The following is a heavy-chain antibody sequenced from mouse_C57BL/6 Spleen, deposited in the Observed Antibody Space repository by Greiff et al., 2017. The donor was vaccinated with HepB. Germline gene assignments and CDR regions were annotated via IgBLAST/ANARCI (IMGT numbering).Heavy chain of an antibody. CDR3: VRHGLYDGYYVFAY. CDR1: GFSFNTYA. CDR2: IRSKSNNYAT. V-gene: IGHV10-1*01. J-gene: IGHJ3*01. D-gene: IGHD2-3*01. Sequence: EVQLVESGGGLVQPKGSLKLSCAASGFSFNTYAMNWVRQAPGKGLEWVARIRSKSNNYATYYADSVKDRFTISRDDSESMLYLQMNNLKTEDTAMYYCVRHGLYDGYYVFAYWGQGTLVTVSA.